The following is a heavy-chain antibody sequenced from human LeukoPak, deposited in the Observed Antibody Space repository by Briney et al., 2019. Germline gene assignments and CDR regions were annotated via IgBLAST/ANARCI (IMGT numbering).Heavy chain of an antibody. D-gene: IGHD2-15*01. CDR1: GYTFTSYG. V-gene: IGHV1-2*02. CDR3: ARSLTIVVVAATGY. Sequence: ASVKVSCKASGYTFTSYGISWVRQAPGQGLEWMGWINPNSGGTNYAQKFQGRVTMTRDTSISTAYMELSRLRSDDTAVYYCARSLTIVVVAATGYWGQGTLVTVSS. J-gene: IGHJ4*02. CDR2: INPNSGGT.